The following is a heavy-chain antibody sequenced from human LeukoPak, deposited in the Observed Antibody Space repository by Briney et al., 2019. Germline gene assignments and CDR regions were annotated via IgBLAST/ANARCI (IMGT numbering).Heavy chain of an antibody. D-gene: IGHD3-22*01. CDR1: GYTFTGYY. CDR2: INPNSGGT. CDR3: AREGVINGPLDY. J-gene: IGHJ4*02. Sequence: GASVKVSCKASGYTFTGYYMHWVRQAPGQGLEWMGWINPNSGGTNYAQKFQGRVTMTRDASTSTVYMELSSLRSEDTAVYYCAREGVINGPLDYWGQGTLVTVSS. V-gene: IGHV1-2*02.